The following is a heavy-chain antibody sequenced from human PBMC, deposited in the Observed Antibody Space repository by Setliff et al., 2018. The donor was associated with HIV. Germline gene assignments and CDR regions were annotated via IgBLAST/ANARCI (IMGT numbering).Heavy chain of an antibody. D-gene: IGHD3-9*01. Sequence: ASVKVSCKASGYKLTNYAVHWVRQAPGERLEWLGWINTDTGNTKYSQKFQDRLTFTRDTSALTADMELSSLRSEDTAVYFCARGMNAVRYFDWLDAFDIWGQGTMVTVSS. V-gene: IGHV1-3*04. CDR3: ARGMNAVRYFDWLDAFDI. CDR1: GYKLTNYA. J-gene: IGHJ3*02. CDR2: INTDTGNT.